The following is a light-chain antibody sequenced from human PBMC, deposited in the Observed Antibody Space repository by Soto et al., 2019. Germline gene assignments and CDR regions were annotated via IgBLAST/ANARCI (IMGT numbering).Light chain of an antibody. CDR3: QSYDSSLSVMV. Sequence: QSVLTQPPSVFGAPGQRVTISCTGSSSNIGAGYDVHWYQQFPGTAPKLIIYVNSDRPSGVPDRFSGSKSGTSASLAITGLQAEDEADYYCQSYDSSLSVMVFGGGTKLTVL. CDR1: SSNIGAGYD. J-gene: IGLJ2*01. V-gene: IGLV1-40*01. CDR2: VNS.